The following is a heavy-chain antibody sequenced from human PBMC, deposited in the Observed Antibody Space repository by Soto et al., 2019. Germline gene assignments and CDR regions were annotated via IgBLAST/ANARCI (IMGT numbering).Heavy chain of an antibody. D-gene: IGHD1-7*01. V-gene: IGHV4-30-2*01. CDR1: GGSISSGSYS. Sequence: QLQLQESGSGLVKPSQTLSLTCDVSGGSISSGSYSWSWIRQPPGKGLEWIGYIYHSGPTYSNPSLNRRVTISVDRSKNQFSLKLSSVTAADTAVYYCARAPGITPYYYGMGVWGQGTTVTVSS. J-gene: IGHJ6*02. CDR2: IYHSGPT. CDR3: ARAPGITPYYYGMGV.